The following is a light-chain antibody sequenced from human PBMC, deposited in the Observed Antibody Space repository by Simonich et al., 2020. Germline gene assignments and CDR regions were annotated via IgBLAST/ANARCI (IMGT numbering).Light chain of an antibody. Sequence: QSVLTQPPSVSGAPGQRVTISCTGSSSNIGAGYDVHWYQQLPGTAPNLLIYGNSNRPSGVPDRFSGSKSGTSASLAITGLQAEDEADYYCQSYDSSLSGCVVFGGGTKLTVL. CDR2: GNS. CDR1: SSNIGAGYD. V-gene: IGLV1-40*01. CDR3: QSYDSSLSGCVV. J-gene: IGLJ2*01.